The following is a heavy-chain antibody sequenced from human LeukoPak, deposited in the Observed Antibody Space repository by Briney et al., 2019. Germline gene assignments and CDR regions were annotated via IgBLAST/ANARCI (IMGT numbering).Heavy chain of an antibody. D-gene: IGHD3-22*01. V-gene: IGHV3-48*03. J-gene: IGHJ3*02. CDR1: GFTFSSYE. Sequence: QPGGSLRLSCAASGFTFSSYEMNWVRQAPGKGLEWVSYISSSGSTIYYADSVKGRFTISRDNAKNSLYLQMNSLRAEDTAVYYCARDRPGYYDRGGDAFDIWGQGTMVTVSS. CDR3: ARDRPGYYDRGGDAFDI. CDR2: ISSSGSTI.